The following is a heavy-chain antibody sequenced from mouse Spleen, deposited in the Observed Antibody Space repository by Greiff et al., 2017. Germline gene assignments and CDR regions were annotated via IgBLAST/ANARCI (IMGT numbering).Heavy chain of an antibody. D-gene: IGHD1-1*01. V-gene: IGHV1-7*01. CDR3: ARAYYYGRSPWFAY. CDR1: GYTFTSYW. J-gene: IGHJ3*01. Sequence: QVQLQQSGAELAKPGASVKMSCKASGYTFTSYWMHWVKQRPGQGLEWIGYINPSTGYTEYNQKFKDKATLTADKSSSTAYMQLSSLTSEDSAVYYCARAYYYGRSPWFAYWGQGTLVTVSA. CDR2: INPSTGYT.